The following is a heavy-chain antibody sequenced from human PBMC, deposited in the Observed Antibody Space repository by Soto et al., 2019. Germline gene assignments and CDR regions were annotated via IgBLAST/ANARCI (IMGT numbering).Heavy chain of an antibody. Sequence: EVQLVESGGGLVQPGGSLRLSCAASGFTFSSYEMNWVRQAPGKGLEWVSYISSSGSTIYYADSVKGRFTISRDNAKNSLYLQMNSLRAEDTAVYYCARDLPTWYSSGWYPFDPWGQGTLVTVSS. CDR1: GFTFSSYE. V-gene: IGHV3-48*03. D-gene: IGHD6-19*01. CDR3: ARDLPTWYSSGWYPFDP. J-gene: IGHJ5*02. CDR2: ISSSGSTI.